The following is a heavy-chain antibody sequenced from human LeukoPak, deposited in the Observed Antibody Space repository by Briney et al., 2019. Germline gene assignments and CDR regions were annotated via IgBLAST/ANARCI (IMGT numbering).Heavy chain of an antibody. V-gene: IGHV3-30*18. CDR3: AKAGSSPNWFDP. CDR2: ISYDGSNK. J-gene: IGHJ5*02. D-gene: IGHD2-2*01. CDR1: GFTFSSYG. Sequence: GRSLRLSCAASGFTFSSYGMHWVRQAPGKGLEWVAVISYDGSNKYYADSVKGRFTISRDNSKNTLYLQMNSLRAEDTAVYYCAKAGSSPNWFDPWGQGTLVTVSS.